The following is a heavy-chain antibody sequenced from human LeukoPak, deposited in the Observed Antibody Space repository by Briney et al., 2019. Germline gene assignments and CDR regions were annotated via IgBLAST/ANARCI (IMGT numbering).Heavy chain of an antibody. Sequence: GGSLRLSCAASGFTFSSYGMHWVRQAPGKGLEWVAVISYDGGDKYYADSVKGRYTISRDNSKNTLNLQMNSLRAEDTAVYYCAKDGVGSSWYSCAYDIWGQGTMVTVSS. CDR1: GFTFSSYG. CDR2: ISYDGGDK. CDR3: AKDGVGSSWYSCAYDI. D-gene: IGHD6-13*01. J-gene: IGHJ3*02. V-gene: IGHV3-30*18.